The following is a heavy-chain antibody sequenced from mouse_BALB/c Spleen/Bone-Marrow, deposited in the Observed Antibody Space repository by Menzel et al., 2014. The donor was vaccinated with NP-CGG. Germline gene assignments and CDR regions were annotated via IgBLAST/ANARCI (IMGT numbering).Heavy chain of an antibody. CDR2: IDPANGNT. V-gene: IGHV14-3*02. CDR3: ARWEYYAMDY. J-gene: IGHJ4*01. D-gene: IGHD4-1*01. Sequence: EVQLQQSGAELVKPGASVKLSCTASGINIKDTYMHWVKQRPEQGLEWIGRIDPANGNTKYDPKFQGKATITADTSSNTAYLQLSSLTSEDTAVYYCARWEYYAMDYWGQGTPVTVSS. CDR1: GINIKDTY.